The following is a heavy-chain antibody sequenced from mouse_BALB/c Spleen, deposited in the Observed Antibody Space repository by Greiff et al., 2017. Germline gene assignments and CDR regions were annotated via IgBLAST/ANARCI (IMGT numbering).Heavy chain of an antibody. CDR3: ARQGHITTDVGYFDV. J-gene: IGHJ1*01. D-gene: IGHD1-2*01. CDR1: GFTFSSYY. CDR2: INSNGGST. Sequence: EVMLVESGGGLVKLGGSLKLSCAASGFTFSSYYMSWVRQTPEKRLELVAAINSNGGSTYYPDTVKGRFTISRDNAKNTLYLQMSSLKSEDTALYYCARQGHITTDVGYFDVWGAGTTVTVSS. V-gene: IGHV5-6-2*01.